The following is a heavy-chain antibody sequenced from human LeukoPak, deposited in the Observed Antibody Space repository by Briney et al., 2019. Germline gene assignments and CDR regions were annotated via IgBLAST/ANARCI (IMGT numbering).Heavy chain of an antibody. J-gene: IGHJ6*02. D-gene: IGHD3-16*01. CDR1: GFTFSNYG. CDR3: ARDRMGVYYYYGMDV. V-gene: IGHV3-30*03. CDR2: ISYHGSNK. Sequence: GGSLRLSCAASGFTFSNYGMHWVRQAPGKGLEWVAAISYHGSNKYYADSVKGRFTISRDNSKNTLYLQMNYLRAEDTAVYYCARDRMGVYYYYGMDVWGQGTTVTVSS.